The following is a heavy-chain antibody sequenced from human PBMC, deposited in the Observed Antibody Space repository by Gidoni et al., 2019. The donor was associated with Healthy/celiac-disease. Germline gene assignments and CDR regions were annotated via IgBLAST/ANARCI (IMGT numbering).Heavy chain of an antibody. CDR2: IWYDGSNK. J-gene: IGHJ4*02. CDR1: GFTFSTYG. Sequence: QVQLVESGGGVVQPGRSLRLSCAASGFTFSTYGMHWVRQAPGKGLEWVAVIWYDGSNKYYADSVKGRFTISRDNFKNTLYLQMNSLRAEDTAVYYCARGGSGWYLWDFDYWGQGTLVTVSS. D-gene: IGHD6-19*01. V-gene: IGHV3-33*01. CDR3: ARGGSGWYLWDFDY.